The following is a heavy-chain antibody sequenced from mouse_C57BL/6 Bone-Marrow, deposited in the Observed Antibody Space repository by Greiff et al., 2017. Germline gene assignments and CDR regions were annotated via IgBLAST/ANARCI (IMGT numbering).Heavy chain of an antibody. CDR3: VRQYDYDGEFAY. CDR2: IRSKSNNYAT. J-gene: IGHJ3*01. CDR1: GFSFNTYA. D-gene: IGHD2-4*01. V-gene: IGHV10-1*01. Sequence: EVKLEESGGGLVQPKGSLKLSCAASGFSFNTYAMNWVRQAPGKGLEWVARIRSKSNNYATYYADSVKDRFTISRDDSESMLYLQMNNLKTEDTAMYYCVRQYDYDGEFAYWGQGTLVTVSA.